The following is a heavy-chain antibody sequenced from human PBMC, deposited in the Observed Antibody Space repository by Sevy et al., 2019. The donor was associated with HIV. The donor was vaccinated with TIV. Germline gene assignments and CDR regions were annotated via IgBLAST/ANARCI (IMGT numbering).Heavy chain of an antibody. CDR1: GYTFTSYY. V-gene: IGHV1-46*01. Sequence: ASVKVSCKASGYTFTSYYMHWVRQAPGQGLEWMGIINPSGGSTSYAQKFQGRVTMTRDTSTSTVYMELSSLRSEDTAVYYCAREGRYCSSTSCPEGYYYYGMDVWGQGTTVIVSS. D-gene: IGHD2-2*01. J-gene: IGHJ6*02. CDR2: INPSGGST. CDR3: AREGRYCSSTSCPEGYYYYGMDV.